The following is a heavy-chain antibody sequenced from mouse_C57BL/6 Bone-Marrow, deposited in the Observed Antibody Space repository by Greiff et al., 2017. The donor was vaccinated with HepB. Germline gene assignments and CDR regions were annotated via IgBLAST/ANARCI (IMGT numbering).Heavy chain of an antibody. CDR3: AASTVVYWYFDV. Sequence: EVKLMESGGGLVKPGGSLKLSCAASGFTFSDYGMHWVRQAPEKGLEWVAYISSGSSTIYYADTVKGRFPIARDNAKNTLFLQMTSLRSEDTDMYYWAASTVVYWYFDVWGTGTTVTVSS. CDR1: GFTFSDYG. J-gene: IGHJ1*03. V-gene: IGHV5-17*01. CDR2: ISSGSSTI. D-gene: IGHD1-1*01.